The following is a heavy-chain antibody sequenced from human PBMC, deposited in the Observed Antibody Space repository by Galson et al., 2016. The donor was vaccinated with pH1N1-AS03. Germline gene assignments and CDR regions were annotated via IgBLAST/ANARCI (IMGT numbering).Heavy chain of an antibody. CDR3: AKTVFTDAFDI. Sequence: QVRLQESGPRLVKPSETLSLTCTVSGGSISSRDHSWAWFRQPHGKALEWIGQIYYSGRSYYKPSLNSRVNFPVDTSKNQFSLKLASVTAADTAVYYCAKTVFTDAFDIWSPGTRVSVSS. D-gene: IGHD4-11*01. J-gene: IGHJ3*02. CDR2: IYYSGRS. V-gene: IGHV4-39*01. CDR1: GGSISSRDHS.